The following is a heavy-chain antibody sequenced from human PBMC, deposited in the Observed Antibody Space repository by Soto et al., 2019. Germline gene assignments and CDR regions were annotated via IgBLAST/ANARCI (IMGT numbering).Heavy chain of an antibody. D-gene: IGHD5-12*01. CDR1: GGSISGHS. J-gene: IGHJ4*02. Sequence: SETLSLTCSVSGGSISGHSWVWIRQPAGKGLEWIGHIYPSGSTSYNPSLRSRVTMSLDTSTNKIFLNLTSVTAADTAVFYCVRGRSYSVYDFWGPGTLVTVSS. CDR3: VRGRSYSVYDF. V-gene: IGHV4-4*07. CDR2: IYPSGST.